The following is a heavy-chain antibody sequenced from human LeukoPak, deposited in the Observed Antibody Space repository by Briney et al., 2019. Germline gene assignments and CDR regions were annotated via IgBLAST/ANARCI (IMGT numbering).Heavy chain of an antibody. CDR2: ISSSGSTI. J-gene: IGHJ6*02. D-gene: IGHD2-15*01. V-gene: IGHV3-11*01. Sequence: GGSLRLSCAASGFTFSDYYMSWIRQAPGKGLEWVSHISSSGSTIYYADSVKGRFTISRDNAKNSLYLQMNSLRAEDTAVYYCASTPAYYYYGMDVWGQGTTVTVSS. CDR3: ASTPAYYYYGMDV. CDR1: GFTFSDYY.